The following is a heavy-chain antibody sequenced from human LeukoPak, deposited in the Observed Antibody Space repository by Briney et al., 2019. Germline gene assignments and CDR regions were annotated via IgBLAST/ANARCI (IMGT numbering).Heavy chain of an antibody. CDR1: GFTFSSYW. Sequence: PGGSLRLSCAASGFTFSSYWMSWVRQAPGKGLEWVANIKQDGSEKYYVDSVKGRFTISRDNAKNSLYLQLNSLRAEDTALYYCARVRGSSSWFIDYWGQGTLVTVSS. V-gene: IGHV3-7*03. J-gene: IGHJ4*02. CDR2: IKQDGSEK. D-gene: IGHD6-13*01. CDR3: ARVRGSSSWFIDY.